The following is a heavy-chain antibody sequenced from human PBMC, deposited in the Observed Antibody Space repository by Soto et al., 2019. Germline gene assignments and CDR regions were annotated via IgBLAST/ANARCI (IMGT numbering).Heavy chain of an antibody. V-gene: IGHV4-4*02. Sequence: KPSETLSLTCDVSSGSITTSVLWTWVRQFPGKGLEWIGEVAHDGHTNYNPSLSGRVTMSVDLSNSQFSLKVASVTAADTAVYFCVGGRDYDYWGQGTLVTVSS. CDR1: SGSITTSVL. D-gene: IGHD1-26*01. CDR3: VGGRDYDY. CDR2: VAHDGHT. J-gene: IGHJ4*02.